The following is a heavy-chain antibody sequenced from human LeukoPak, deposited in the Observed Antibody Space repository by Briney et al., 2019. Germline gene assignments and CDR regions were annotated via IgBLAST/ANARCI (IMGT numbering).Heavy chain of an antibody. D-gene: IGHD4-11*01. CDR3: AIAVNSDAFDI. V-gene: IGHV1-46*04. CDR1: RHTFISYY. Sequence: GASVKVSCKASRHTFISYYMHWVRQAPGQGLEWMGIINPSGVSTSYAQKLQGRVTMTRDTSTSTVYMELSSLRSEDTAVYYCAIAVNSDAFDIWGQGTMVTVSS. CDR2: INPSGVST. J-gene: IGHJ3*02.